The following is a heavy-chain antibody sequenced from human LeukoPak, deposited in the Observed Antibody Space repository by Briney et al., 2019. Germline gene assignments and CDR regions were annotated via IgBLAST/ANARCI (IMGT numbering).Heavy chain of an antibody. CDR3: ARAMMVVANLWGVFDY. D-gene: IGHD3-22*01. V-gene: IGHV3-23*01. CDR1: GFTFTSYA. J-gene: IGHJ4*02. CDR2: ISGSGGST. Sequence: GGSLRLSCAASGFTFTSYAMSWVRQAPGKGLEWVSGISGSGGSTYYADSVKGRFTISRGNSKNTLYVHMNSLRAEDTAVYFCARAMMVVANLWGVFDYWGQGTLVTVSS.